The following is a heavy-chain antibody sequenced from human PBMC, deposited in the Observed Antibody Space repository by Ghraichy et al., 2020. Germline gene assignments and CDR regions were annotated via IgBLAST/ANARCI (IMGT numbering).Heavy chain of an antibody. Sequence: GGSLRLSCAASGFTFSSYSMNWVRQAPGKGLEWVSSISSSSSYIYYADSVKGRFTISRDNAKNSLYLQMNSLRAEDTAVYYCAPHPRVGATSPLTYFDYWGQGTLVTVSS. V-gene: IGHV3-21*01. D-gene: IGHD1-26*01. CDR2: ISSSSSYI. CDR3: APHPRVGATSPLTYFDY. CDR1: GFTFSSYS. J-gene: IGHJ4*02.